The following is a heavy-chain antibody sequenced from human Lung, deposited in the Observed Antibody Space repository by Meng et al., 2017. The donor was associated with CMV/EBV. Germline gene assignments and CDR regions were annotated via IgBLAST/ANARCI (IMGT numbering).Heavy chain of an antibody. J-gene: IGHJ6*02. V-gene: IGHV3-74*01. CDR3: ARKLRGRGVKGGSRYYGMDV. D-gene: IGHD3-10*01. CDR2: MNSDGSST. CDR1: GFTFSSYW. Sequence: SXAASGFTFSSYWMHWVRQAPGKGLVWVSRMNSDGSSTSYADSVKGRFTISSDNAKNTLYLQMNSLMAEDTAVYYCARKLRGRGVKGGSRYYGMDVWGQGXTVTVSS.